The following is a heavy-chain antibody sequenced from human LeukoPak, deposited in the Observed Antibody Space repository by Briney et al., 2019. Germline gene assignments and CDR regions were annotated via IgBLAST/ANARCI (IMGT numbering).Heavy chain of an antibody. CDR2: INPNSGGT. CDR1: GYTFTGYY. J-gene: IGHJ3*02. V-gene: IGHV1-2*02. CDR3: ARVAGNAGLGAFDI. D-gene: IGHD4-23*01. Sequence: ASVKVSCKASGYTFTGYYMHWVRQAPGQGLEWMGWINPNSGGTNYAQKFQGRVTMTRDTSTSTAYMELSRLRSDDTAVYYCARVAGNAGLGAFDIWGQGTMVTVSS.